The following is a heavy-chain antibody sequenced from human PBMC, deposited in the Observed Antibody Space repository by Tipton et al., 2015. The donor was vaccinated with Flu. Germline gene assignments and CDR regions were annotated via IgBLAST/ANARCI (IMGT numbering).Heavy chain of an antibody. CDR1: GGSFSGYY. CDR3: ARAPYRITIFGVAPRVGMDV. CDR2: INHSGST. Sequence: TLSLTCAVYGGSFSGYYWSWIRQPPGKGLEWIGEINHSGSTNYNPSLKSRVTISVDTSKNQFSLKLSSVTAADTAVYYCARAPYRITIFGVAPRVGMDVWGQGTTVTVSS. J-gene: IGHJ6*02. D-gene: IGHD3-3*01. V-gene: IGHV4-34*01.